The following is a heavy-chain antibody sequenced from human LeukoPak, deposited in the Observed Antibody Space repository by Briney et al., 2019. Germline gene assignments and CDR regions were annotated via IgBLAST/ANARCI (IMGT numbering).Heavy chain of an antibody. D-gene: IGHD3-10*01. CDR3: AKDKSYGSGSYQFDF. Sequence: GGSLRLSCAASGFTFSSYAMSWVRQAPGKGLEWVSGITGSGGSTHYSDSVDGRFTISRDNSNNMLYLQMSSLRANDTAVYYCAKDKSYGSGSYQFDFWGQGTLVTVSS. CDR1: GFTFSSYA. J-gene: IGHJ4*02. CDR2: ITGSGGST. V-gene: IGHV3-23*01.